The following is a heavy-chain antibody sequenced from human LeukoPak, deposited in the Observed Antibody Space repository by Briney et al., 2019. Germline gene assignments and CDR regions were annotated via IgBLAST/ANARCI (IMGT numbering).Heavy chain of an antibody. CDR1: GFTFSNHW. J-gene: IGHJ4*02. V-gene: IGHV3-7*01. Sequence: PGGSLRLSCAASGFTFSNHWMNWVRQAPGKGPEWVANIKQDGSQKNYVDSVKGRFAISRDNAKSSLYLQMNSLRVEDTAVYFCARGMIKSVVLPPDFNYWGQGTLVTVSS. D-gene: IGHD2-2*01. CDR2: IKQDGSQK. CDR3: ARGMIKSVVLPPDFNY.